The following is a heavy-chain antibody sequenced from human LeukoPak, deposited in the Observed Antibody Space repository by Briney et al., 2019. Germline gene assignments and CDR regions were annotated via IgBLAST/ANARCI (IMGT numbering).Heavy chain of an antibody. Sequence: PGASLRLSCAASGFTFSSYWMHWVRQAPGKGLVWVSRINTDGSRTTYADSVKGRFTISRDNAKNSLYLQMNSLRAEDTAVYYCAELGITMIGGVWGKGTTVTISS. CDR1: GFTFSSYW. V-gene: IGHV3-74*01. J-gene: IGHJ6*04. CDR2: INTDGSRT. D-gene: IGHD3-10*02. CDR3: AELGITMIGGV.